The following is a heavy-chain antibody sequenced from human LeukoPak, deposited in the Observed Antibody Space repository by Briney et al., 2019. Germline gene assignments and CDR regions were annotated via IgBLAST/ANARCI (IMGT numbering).Heavy chain of an antibody. J-gene: IGHJ6*04. V-gene: IGHV3-11*04. CDR1: GFTFSDYY. D-gene: IGHD2-21*01. Sequence: GGSLRFSCAAAGFTFSDYYMSWIRQATGKGLEWVSVKGRFTISRDNAKNSLYLQMNSLRAEDTAVYYCARGFRFPDVWGKGTTVTVSS. CDR3: ARGFRFPDV.